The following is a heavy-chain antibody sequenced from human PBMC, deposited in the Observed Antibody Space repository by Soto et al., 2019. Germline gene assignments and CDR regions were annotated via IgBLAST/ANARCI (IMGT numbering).Heavy chain of an antibody. CDR2: IYSGGST. D-gene: IGHD4-17*01. Sequence: EVQLVESGGGLVQPGGSLRLSCAASGFTVSSNYMSWVRQAPGKGLEWVSVIYSGGSTYYADSVKGRFTISRDNSKNTLYLQMNSLRAEDTAVYYCASGYGDYVIDWFDLWGPGTLVTVSS. V-gene: IGHV3-66*01. J-gene: IGHJ5*02. CDR1: GFTVSSNY. CDR3: ASGYGDYVIDWFDL.